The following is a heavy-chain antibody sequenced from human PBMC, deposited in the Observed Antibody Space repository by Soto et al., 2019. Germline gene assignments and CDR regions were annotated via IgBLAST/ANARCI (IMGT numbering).Heavy chain of an antibody. CDR3: ARINYCSSTSCHPYAFDI. D-gene: IGHD2-2*01. V-gene: IGHV4-4*02. CDR1: GGSISSSNW. Sequence: SETLSLTCAVSGGSISSSNWWSWVRQPPGKGLEWIGEIYHSGSTNYNPSLKSRVTISVDKSKNQFSLKLSSVTAADTAVYYCARINYCSSTSCHPYAFDIWGQGTMVTVSS. CDR2: IYHSGST. J-gene: IGHJ3*02.